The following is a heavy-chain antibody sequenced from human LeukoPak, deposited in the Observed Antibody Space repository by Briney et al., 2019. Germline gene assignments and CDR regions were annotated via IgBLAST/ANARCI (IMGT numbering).Heavy chain of an antibody. J-gene: IGHJ4*02. D-gene: IGHD1-26*01. CDR3: ARGANSGSYRSDY. CDR2: INWNGGST. CDR1: GFTFDDYA. V-gene: IGHV3-20*04. Sequence: GEPLRLSCAASGFTFDDYAMTWVRQAPGKGLEWVSGINWNGGSTGYADSVKGRFTISRDNAKNSLYLQMNSLSAEDTALYYCARGANSGSYRSDYWGQGPLVPVSS.